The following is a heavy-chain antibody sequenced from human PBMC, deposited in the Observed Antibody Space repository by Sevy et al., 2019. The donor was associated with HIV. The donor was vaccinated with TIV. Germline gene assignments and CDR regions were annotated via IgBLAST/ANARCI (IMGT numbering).Heavy chain of an antibody. CDR1: GFAFSSHA. J-gene: IGHJ4*01. V-gene: IGHV3-30-3*01. Sequence: GGSLRLSCAASGFAFSSHAMHWVRQAPGKGLEWVAVISYEGTEPFYAASVEGRFTISRDNSKNMLSLQINSLRPEDTAVYYCARDGGYSIKWYPLYWGHGTLVIVSS. CDR2: ISYEGTEP. CDR3: ARDGGYSIKWYPLY. D-gene: IGHD6-13*01.